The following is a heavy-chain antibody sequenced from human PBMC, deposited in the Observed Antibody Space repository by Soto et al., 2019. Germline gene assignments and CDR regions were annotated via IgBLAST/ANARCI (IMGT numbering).Heavy chain of an antibody. CDR2: ISWNGGRI. V-gene: IGHV3-9*01. J-gene: IGHJ6*02. Sequence: DVQLVESGGGLVQPGRSLRLSCAASGFTFDDYAMHWVRQPPGKGLEWVSGISWNGGRIGYADSVKGRFTISRDNAKNSLYLQMNSLRAEDTALYYCAKDSRPLYCSSTSCPRYYYGMGVWGQGTAVTVSS. D-gene: IGHD2-2*01. CDR3: AKDSRPLYCSSTSCPRYYYGMGV. CDR1: GFTFDDYA.